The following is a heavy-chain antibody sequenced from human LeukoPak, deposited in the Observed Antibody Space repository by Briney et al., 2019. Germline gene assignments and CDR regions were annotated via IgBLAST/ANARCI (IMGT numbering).Heavy chain of an antibody. CDR3: ARETHSGYLPNYYYYYYMDV. J-gene: IGHJ6*03. CDR1: GYTFTSYG. Sequence: ASVKVSCKASGYTFTSYGISWVRQAPGQGLEWMGWISAYNGNTNYAQKPQGRVTMTTDTSTSTAYMELRSLRSDDTAVYYCARETHSGYLPNYYYYYYMDVWGKGTTVTVSS. V-gene: IGHV1-18*01. CDR2: ISAYNGNT. D-gene: IGHD5-12*01.